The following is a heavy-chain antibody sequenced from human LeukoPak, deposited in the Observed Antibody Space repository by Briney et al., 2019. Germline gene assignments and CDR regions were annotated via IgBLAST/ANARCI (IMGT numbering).Heavy chain of an antibody. J-gene: IGHJ4*02. CDR2: TSYDESTK. Sequence: PGGSLRLSCAASGFSFKDYAMHWVRQSPGKGLEGVAVTSYDESTKYYVDSVRGRFTISRDNSKNTLFLQMNSLRDEDTAFYYCARDRDWLRDFDYWGQGTLVTVSS. CDR1: GFSFKDYA. CDR3: ARDRDWLRDFDY. D-gene: IGHD5-12*01. V-gene: IGHV3-30*04.